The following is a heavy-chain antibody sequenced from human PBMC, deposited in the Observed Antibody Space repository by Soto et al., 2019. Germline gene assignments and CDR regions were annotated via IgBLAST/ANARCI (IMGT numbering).Heavy chain of an antibody. J-gene: IGHJ6*02. CDR3: ALGGYWVTTYYYYYGMDV. Sequence: LRLSCAASGFTFSSYDMHWVRQATGKGLEWVSAIGTAGDTYYPGSVKGRFTISRENAKNSLYLQMNSLRAEDTAVYYCALGGYWVTTYYYYYGMDVWGQGTTVTVSS. D-gene: IGHD3-22*01. CDR1: GFTFSSYD. CDR2: IGTAGDT. V-gene: IGHV3-13*04.